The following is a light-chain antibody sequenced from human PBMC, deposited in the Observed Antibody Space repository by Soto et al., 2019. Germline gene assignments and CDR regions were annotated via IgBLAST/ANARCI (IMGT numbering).Light chain of an antibody. V-gene: IGKV3-20*01. J-gene: IGKJ1*01. Sequence: DIVLTQSPGTLSLSPGQRATLSCRASQSVSSNYLAWYQQRPGQAPRLLIYGASTRATGIPDRFSGSGSGTDFTLTISRLEPEDFAGYYCQQYGSLSWTFGQGTKVEIK. CDR2: GAS. CDR1: QSVSSNY. CDR3: QQYGSLSWT.